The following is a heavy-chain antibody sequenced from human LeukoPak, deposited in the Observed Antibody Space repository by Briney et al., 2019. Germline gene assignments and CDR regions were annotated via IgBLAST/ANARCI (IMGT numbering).Heavy chain of an antibody. V-gene: IGHV1-18*01. CDR3: AKLIVAGHYSYYMDV. CDR2: ISAYNGNT. J-gene: IGHJ6*03. D-gene: IGHD5-12*01. CDR1: GYTFTSYG. Sequence: ASVKVSCKASGYTFTSYGISWVRQAPGQGLEWMGWISAYNGNTNNAQKLQGRVTMTTDTSTRTAYMELGRLRSDDTAVYYCAKLIVAGHYSYYMDVWGKGTTVTVSS.